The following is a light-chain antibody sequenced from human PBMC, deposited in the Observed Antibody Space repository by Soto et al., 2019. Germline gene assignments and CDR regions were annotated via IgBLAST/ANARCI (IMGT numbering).Light chain of an antibody. V-gene: IGLV2-14*03. CDR2: DVS. J-gene: IGLJ1*01. CDR3: SSYSNSTTLYV. Sequence: QSALTQPASVSGSPGQSITISCTGTSRDVGGYNYVSWYQHHPGKVPKLVIYDVSKRPSGVSDRISGSKSGNTASLTISGLQAEDETDYYCSSYSNSTTLYVFGTGTKVTVL. CDR1: SRDVGGYNY.